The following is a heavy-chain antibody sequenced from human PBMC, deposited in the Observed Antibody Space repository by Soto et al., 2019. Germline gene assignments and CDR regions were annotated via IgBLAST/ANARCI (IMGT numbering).Heavy chain of an antibody. V-gene: IGHV3-23*01. D-gene: IGHD3-10*01. J-gene: IGHJ4*02. CDR1: GFSFSSYA. CDR3: AKDPFGDLSFYSDF. Sequence: EVQLLESGGTLVQSGGSLRLSCAASGFSFSSYAMTWVRQAPGKGLEWVSTISGSGGSTYFADSVKGRFSISRDNSKDTLYLQMDSLSADDTALYYCAKDPFGDLSFYSDFWGQGTLVTVSS. CDR2: ISGSGGST.